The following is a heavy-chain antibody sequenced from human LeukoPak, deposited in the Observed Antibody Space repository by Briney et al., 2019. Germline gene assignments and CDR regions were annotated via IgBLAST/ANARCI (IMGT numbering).Heavy chain of an antibody. CDR3: ARGRARGNWFDP. J-gene: IGHJ5*02. CDR1: GGSFSGYY. V-gene: IGHV4-34*01. D-gene: IGHD3-10*01. CDR2: INHSGST. Sequence: PSETLSLTCAVYGGSFSGYYWSWIRQPPGKGLEWIGEINHSGSTNYNPSLKSRVTISVDTFKNQFSLKLSSVTAADTAVYYCARGRARGNWFDPWGQGTLVTVSS.